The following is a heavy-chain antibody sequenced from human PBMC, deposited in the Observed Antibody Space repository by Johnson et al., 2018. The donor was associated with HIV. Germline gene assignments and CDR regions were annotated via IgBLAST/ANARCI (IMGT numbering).Heavy chain of an antibody. Sequence: QMQLVESGGGVVQPGRSLRLSCAASGFTFSSYAMHWVRQAPGKGLDWLAVISYDGRNKYYADSVKGRFTISRDNAKKSLYLQMNSLRAEDTAVYYCASPYSYGLDDAFDIWGQGTMVTVSS. CDR2: ISYDGRNK. D-gene: IGHD5-18*01. CDR3: ASPYSYGLDDAFDI. V-gene: IGHV3-30*04. J-gene: IGHJ3*02. CDR1: GFTFSSYA.